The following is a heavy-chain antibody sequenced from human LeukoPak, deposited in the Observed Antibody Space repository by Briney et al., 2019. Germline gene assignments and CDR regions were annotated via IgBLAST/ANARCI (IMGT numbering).Heavy chain of an antibody. J-gene: IGHJ4*02. D-gene: IGHD1-1*01. CDR1: GGTFSSYA. Sequence: ASVKVSCKASGGTFSSYAISWVRQAPGQGLEWMGGIIPIFGTANYAQKFQGRVTITADESTSTAYMELSSLRSEDTAVYYCARDGATGTTSDYWGQGTLVTVSS. CDR2: IIPIFGTA. V-gene: IGHV1-69*13. CDR3: ARDGATGTTSDY.